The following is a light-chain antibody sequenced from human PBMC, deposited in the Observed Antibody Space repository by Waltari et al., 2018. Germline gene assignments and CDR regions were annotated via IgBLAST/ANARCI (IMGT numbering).Light chain of an antibody. J-gene: IGKJ4*01. CDR1: QGISSY. CDR3: QQLNSYPGLT. Sequence: DIQLTQSPSFLSASVGDRVTITCRASQGISSYLAWYQQKPGKAPKLLIYAASTLQSGVPSRFSDSGSGTEFTLTISSLQPEDFATYYCQQLNSYPGLTFGGGTKVEIK. V-gene: IGKV1-9*01. CDR2: AAS.